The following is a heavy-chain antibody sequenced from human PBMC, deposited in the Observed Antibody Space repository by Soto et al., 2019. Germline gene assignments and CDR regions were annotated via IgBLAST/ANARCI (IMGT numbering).Heavy chain of an antibody. V-gene: IGHV1-24*01. D-gene: IGHD5-18*01. CDR2: FDPEDGET. CDR3: ATDGPDTAMVHFDY. J-gene: IGHJ4*02. CDR1: GYTLTELS. Sequence: ASVKVSCKVSGYTLTELSMHWVRQAPGKGLEWMGGFDPEDGETIYAQKFQGRVTMTEDTSTDAAYMELSSLRSEDTAVYYCATDGPDTAMVHFDYWGQGTLVTVSS.